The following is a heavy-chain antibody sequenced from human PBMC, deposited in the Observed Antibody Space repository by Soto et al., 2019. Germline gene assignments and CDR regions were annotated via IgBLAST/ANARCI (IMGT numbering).Heavy chain of an antibody. V-gene: IGHV3-74*01. CDR1: GFTFSSYW. Sequence: EVQLVESGGGLVQPGGSLRPSCAASGFTFSSYWMHWVRQVPGKGLVWVSRIKIDGSITSYADSVRGRFTISRDNAKNTLYLQMNSLRAEDTAVYYCARVRNGDWYFDYWGQGTLVTVSS. J-gene: IGHJ4*02. CDR3: ARVRNGDWYFDY. D-gene: IGHD2-21*02. CDR2: IKIDGSIT.